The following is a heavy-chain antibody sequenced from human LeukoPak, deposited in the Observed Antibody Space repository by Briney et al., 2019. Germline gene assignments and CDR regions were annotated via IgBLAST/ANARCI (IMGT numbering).Heavy chain of an antibody. D-gene: IGHD2-15*01. Sequence: PSETLSLTCTVSGGSISSYYWSWIRQPPGKGLEWIGYIYYSGSTNYNPSLKSRVTISVDTSKNQFSLKLSPVTAADTAVYYCARQSCSGGSCYPRPYWYFDLWGRGTLVTVSS. CDR3: ARQSCSGGSCYPRPYWYFDL. CDR1: GGSISSYY. CDR2: IYYSGST. J-gene: IGHJ2*01. V-gene: IGHV4-59*08.